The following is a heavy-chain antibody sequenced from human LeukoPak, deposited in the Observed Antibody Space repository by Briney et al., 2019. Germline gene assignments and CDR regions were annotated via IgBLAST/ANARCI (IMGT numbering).Heavy chain of an antibody. CDR2: ISGSGGST. CDR1: GFTFSSYA. J-gene: IGHJ4*02. V-gene: IGHV3-23*01. D-gene: IGHD3-22*01. Sequence: GGSLRLSCAASGFTFSSYAMSWVRQAPGKGLELVSAISGSGGSTYYADSVKGRFTISRDNSKNTLYLQMNSLRAEDTAVYYCAKDRRYYYDSSGYYLDCWGQGTLVTVSS. CDR3: AKDRRYYYDSSGYYLDC.